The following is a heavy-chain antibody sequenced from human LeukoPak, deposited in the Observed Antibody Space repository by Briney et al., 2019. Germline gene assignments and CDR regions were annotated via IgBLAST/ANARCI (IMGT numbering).Heavy chain of an antibody. D-gene: IGHD6-13*01. CDR2: FYPGGST. CDR1: GFTFSSYA. V-gene: IGHV3-66*01. Sequence: GGSLRLSCAASGFTFSSYAMSWVRQAPGKGLEWVSLFYPGGSTYYADSVKGRFTISRDDSKNTLYLQMNSLRADDTAVYYCARGQRAAASFDCWGQGTLVTVSS. J-gene: IGHJ4*02. CDR3: ARGQRAAASFDC.